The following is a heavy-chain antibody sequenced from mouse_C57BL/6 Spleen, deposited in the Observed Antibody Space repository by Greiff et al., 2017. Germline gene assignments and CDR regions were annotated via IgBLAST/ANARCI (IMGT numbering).Heavy chain of an antibody. Sequence: EVKVVESGGGLVKPGGSLKLSCAASGFTFSSYAMSWVRQTPEKRLEGVATISDGGSYTYYPDNAKGRFTISRDNAKNNLYLQMSHLKSEDTAMYYCAREEGYWGQGTTLTVAS. CDR2: ISDGGSYT. CDR3: AREEGY. V-gene: IGHV5-4*01. CDR1: GFTFSSYA. J-gene: IGHJ2*01.